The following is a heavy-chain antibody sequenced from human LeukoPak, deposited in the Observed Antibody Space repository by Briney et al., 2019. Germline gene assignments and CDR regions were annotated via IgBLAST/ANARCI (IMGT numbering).Heavy chain of an antibody. J-gene: IGHJ4*02. CDR2: ISSTSSYI. CDR1: GFTFSSYG. Sequence: GGSLRLSCAASGFTFSSYGMHWVRQAPGKGLEWVSSISSTSSYIYYADSVQGRFTISRDNTENSLYLQMNSLRAEDTAVYYCAKDVVGHQWVENYWGQGTLVTVSS. D-gene: IGHD2-2*01. V-gene: IGHV3-21*01. CDR3: AKDVVGHQWVENY.